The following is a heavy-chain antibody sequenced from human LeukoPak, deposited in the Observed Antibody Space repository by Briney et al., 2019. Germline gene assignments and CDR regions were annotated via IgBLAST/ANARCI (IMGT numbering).Heavy chain of an antibody. D-gene: IGHD6-13*01. CDR1: GGSFSGYY. V-gene: IGHV4-34*01. Sequence: SETLSLTCAVYGGSFSGYYWSWIRQPPGKGLEWIGEINHSGSTNYNPSLKSRVTISVDTSKNQFSLKLSSVTAADTAVYYCPREARAAASTGWFDPWGQGTLVTVSS. J-gene: IGHJ5*02. CDR2: INHSGST. CDR3: PREARAAASTGWFDP.